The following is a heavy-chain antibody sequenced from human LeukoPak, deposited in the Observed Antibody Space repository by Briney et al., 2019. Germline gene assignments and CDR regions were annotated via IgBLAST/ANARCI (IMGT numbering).Heavy chain of an antibody. CDR2: IIPISGTT. CDR1: GGTFTSYA. CDR3: ARKLRLGGNWFDP. J-gene: IGHJ5*02. D-gene: IGHD1-26*01. Sequence: SVKVSCKTSGGTFTSYAITWVRQAPGQGLEWRGKIIPISGTTNYAQKFQGRVTFTADESTSTAYMELSSLRSEDTALYYCARKLRLGGNWFDPWGQGTLVTVSS. V-gene: IGHV1-69*13.